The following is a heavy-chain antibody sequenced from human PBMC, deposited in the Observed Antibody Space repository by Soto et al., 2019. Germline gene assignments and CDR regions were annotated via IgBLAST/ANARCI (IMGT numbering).Heavy chain of an antibody. D-gene: IGHD5-12*01. CDR1: GASISYGGFS. V-gene: IGHV4-30-2*06. CDR2: ISHLENT. Sequence: PSETLSLTCTVSGASISYGGFSWSWIRQSPGKGLEWIGYISHLENTYFHPSFKSRLTMSIDRSRNQFSLNLSSVTAADRAVYYCVRGGGYEPFDYWRQGVLVTVSS. J-gene: IGHJ4*02. CDR3: VRGGGYEPFDY.